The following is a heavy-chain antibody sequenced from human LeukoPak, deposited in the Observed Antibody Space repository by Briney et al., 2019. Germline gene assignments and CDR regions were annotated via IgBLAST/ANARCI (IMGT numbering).Heavy chain of an antibody. Sequence: SETLSLTCTVSGGSISSSSYYWGWIRQPPGKGLEWIGSIYYSGSTYYNPSLKSRVTISVDTSKNQFSLKLSSVTAADTAVYYCARGWLRWYQLGAFDIWGQGTMVTVSS. V-gene: IGHV4-39*07. CDR2: IYYSGST. CDR1: GGSISSSSYY. CDR3: ARGWLRWYQLGAFDI. D-gene: IGHD4-23*01. J-gene: IGHJ3*02.